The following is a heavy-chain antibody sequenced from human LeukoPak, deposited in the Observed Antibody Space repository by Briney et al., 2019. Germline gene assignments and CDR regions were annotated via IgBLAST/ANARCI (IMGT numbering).Heavy chain of an antibody. CDR2: IYYSGRT. Sequence: SETLSLTCTVSGGFISNYYWSWIRQPPGKGLEWIGYIYYSGRTKYNPSLKSRVTISVDTSKNQFSLKLSSVTAADTAVYYCARGAGNSLLGYWGQGTLVTVSS. CDR1: GGFISNYY. V-gene: IGHV4-59*12. CDR3: ARGAGNSLLGY. D-gene: IGHD5-18*01. J-gene: IGHJ4*02.